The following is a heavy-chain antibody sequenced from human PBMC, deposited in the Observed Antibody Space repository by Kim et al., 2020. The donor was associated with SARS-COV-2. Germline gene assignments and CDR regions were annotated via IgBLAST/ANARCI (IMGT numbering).Heavy chain of an antibody. V-gene: IGHV3-7*01. CDR2: IKSDGTEQ. J-gene: IGHJ5*02. CDR3: CLPNH. Sequence: GGSLRLSCAASGFNFGDYRMYWVRQAPGKGLEWVASIKSDGTEQYYLDSVRGRFTVSRDNANDSLYLQMTSLRGDDTAVYFCCLPNHWGQGTLVTVSP. CDR1: GFNFGDYR.